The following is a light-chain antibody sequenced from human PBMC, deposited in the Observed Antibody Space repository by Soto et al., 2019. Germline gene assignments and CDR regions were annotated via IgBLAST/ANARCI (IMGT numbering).Light chain of an antibody. Sequence: DIQMTQSPSTLSASMGDRVTITCRASQSIDRKLAWYQQSPGKAPRLLIYDASNLESGVPSRFSGSGSGTEFTLTISSLQPDDFATYYCQQYNTYSSYTFGQGIKLETK. V-gene: IGKV1-5*01. CDR3: QQYNTYSSYT. J-gene: IGKJ2*01. CDR1: QSIDRK. CDR2: DAS.